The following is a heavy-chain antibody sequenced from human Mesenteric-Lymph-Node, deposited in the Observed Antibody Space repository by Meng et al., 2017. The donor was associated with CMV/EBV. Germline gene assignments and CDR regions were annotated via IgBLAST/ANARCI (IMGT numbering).Heavy chain of an antibody. J-gene: IGHJ5*02. CDR1: GFTFSSYE. CDR3: AKSVGDDILTGYNWFDP. V-gene: IGHV3-48*03. D-gene: IGHD3-9*01. Sequence: GGSLRLSCAAAGFTFSSYEMNWVRQAPGKGLEWVSYISSSSSTIYYADSVKGRFTISRDNAKNSLYLQMNSLRAEDTAVYYCAKSVGDDILTGYNWFDPWGQGTLVTVSS. CDR2: ISSSSSTI.